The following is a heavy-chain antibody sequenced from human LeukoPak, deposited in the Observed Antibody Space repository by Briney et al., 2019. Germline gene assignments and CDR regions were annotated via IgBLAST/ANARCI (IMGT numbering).Heavy chain of an antibody. J-gene: IGHJ4*02. CDR2: INPNSGGT. Sequence: ASVKVSCKASGYTFTGYYMHWVRQAPGQGLEWMGWINPNSGGTNYAQKFQGRVTMTRDTSTSTVYMELSSLRSEDTAVYYCARYIVDIVATPHGSGYYFDYWGQGTLVTVSS. CDR1: GYTFTGYY. D-gene: IGHD5-12*01. V-gene: IGHV1-2*02. CDR3: ARYIVDIVATPHGSGYYFDY.